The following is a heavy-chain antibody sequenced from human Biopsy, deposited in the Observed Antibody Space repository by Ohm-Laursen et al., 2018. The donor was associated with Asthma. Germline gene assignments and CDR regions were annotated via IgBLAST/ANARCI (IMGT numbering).Heavy chain of an antibody. Sequence: PSETLSLTCTVSGVSISSDYWSWIRQPPGKGLEWIGHIYYSGSTNYQPSLKSRVTISVDTSKNQFSLKLRSVTAADAAVYYCARGISRVTGLFDHFDSWGQGTLVTVSS. CDR2: IYYSGST. CDR3: ARGISRVTGLFDHFDS. CDR1: GVSISSDY. J-gene: IGHJ4*02. D-gene: IGHD2-21*02. V-gene: IGHV4-59*01.